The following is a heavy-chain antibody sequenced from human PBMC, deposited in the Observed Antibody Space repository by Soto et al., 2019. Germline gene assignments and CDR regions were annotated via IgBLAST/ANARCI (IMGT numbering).Heavy chain of an antibody. Sequence: GGSLRLSCTASGFNVGDCAMSWFRQAPGKGLEWVGFIRSKAYDGTTEYAASVKGRFIISRDDSKNIAYLQMNSLKTEDTAVYYCAKDRPRRTSGYFFDYWGQGTPVTVSS. CDR2: IRSKAYDGTT. J-gene: IGHJ4*02. CDR1: GFNVGDCA. V-gene: IGHV3-49*03. CDR3: AKDRPRRTSGYFFDY. D-gene: IGHD1-1*01.